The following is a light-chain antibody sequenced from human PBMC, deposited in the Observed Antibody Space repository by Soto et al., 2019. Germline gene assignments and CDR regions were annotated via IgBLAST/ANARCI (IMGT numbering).Light chain of an antibody. V-gene: IGKV3-20*01. CDR1: EIVSSNF. CDR3: QQYGTSLPVT. J-gene: IGKJ5*01. Sequence: EIVLTQSPDTLSLFPGERATLSCRASEIVSSNFLAWYQQKPGQAPRLLIYAASSRATGIPDRFSGSGAETDFTLTISRLEPEDFAVYHCQQYGTSLPVTFGQGTRLE. CDR2: AAS.